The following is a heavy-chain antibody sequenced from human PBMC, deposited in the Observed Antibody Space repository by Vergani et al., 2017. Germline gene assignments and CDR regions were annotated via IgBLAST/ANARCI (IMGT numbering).Heavy chain of an antibody. CDR2: INPSGGST. Sequence: QVQLVQSGAEVKKPGASVKVSCKASGYTFTSYYMHWVRQAPGQGLEWMGIINPSGGSTSYAQKFQGRVTMTRDTSTSTVYMELSSLRSDDTAVYYCARRGYSYGYEEYGMDVWGQGTTVTVSS. V-gene: IGHV1-46*01. CDR1: GYTFTSYY. D-gene: IGHD5-18*01. J-gene: IGHJ6*02. CDR3: ARRGYSYGYEEYGMDV.